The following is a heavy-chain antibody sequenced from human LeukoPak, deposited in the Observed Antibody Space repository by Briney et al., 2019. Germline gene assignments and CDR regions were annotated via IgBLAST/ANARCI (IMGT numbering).Heavy chain of an antibody. CDR2: IWYDGSNK. V-gene: IGHV3-33*01. J-gene: IGHJ4*02. CDR1: GFTFSSYG. CDR3: ARDLGVIAYSSYFDY. D-gene: IGHD2-21*01. Sequence: GRSLRLSCAASGFTFSSYGMHWVRQAPGKGLEWVAVIWYDGSNKYYADSVKGRFTISRDNSKNTLYLQMNSLRAEDTAVYYCARDLGVIAYSSYFDYWGQGTLVTVSS.